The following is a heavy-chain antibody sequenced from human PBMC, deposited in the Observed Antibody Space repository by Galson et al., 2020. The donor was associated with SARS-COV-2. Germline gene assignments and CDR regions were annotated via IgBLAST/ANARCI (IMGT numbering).Heavy chain of an antibody. CDR1: GYTFTSYG. D-gene: IGHD3-9*01. CDR3: GTRGAVWYDILTGPRSYYGMDV. V-gene: IGHV1-18*04. Sequence: ASVKVSCKASGYTFTSYGISWVRQAPGQGLEWMGWISAYNGNTNYAQKLQGRVTMTTDTSTSTAYMELRSLRSDDTAVYYCGTRGAVWYDILTGPRSYYGMDVWGQGTTVTVSS. CDR2: ISAYNGNT. J-gene: IGHJ6*02.